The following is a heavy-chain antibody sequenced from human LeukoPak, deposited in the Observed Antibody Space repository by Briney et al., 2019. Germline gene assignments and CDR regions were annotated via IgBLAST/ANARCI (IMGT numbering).Heavy chain of an antibody. D-gene: IGHD2-21*01. CDR1: GFTFSSYG. V-gene: IGHV3-30*02. Sequence: GGSLRLSCAASGFTFSSYGMHWVRQAPGKGLEWVAFIRYDGSNKYYADSVKGRFTISRDNSKNTLYLQMNSLRAEDTAVYYCARDWMLFHRPDYWGQGTLVTVSS. J-gene: IGHJ4*02. CDR3: ARDWMLFHRPDY. CDR2: IRYDGSNK.